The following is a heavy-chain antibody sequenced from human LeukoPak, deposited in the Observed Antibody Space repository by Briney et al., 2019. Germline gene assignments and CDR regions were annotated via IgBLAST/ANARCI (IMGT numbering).Heavy chain of an antibody. J-gene: IGHJ4*02. CDR1: GLTFSSYA. CDR3: ARPTPSFSSGWYNPYFDY. Sequence: PGRSLRLSCAASGLTFSSYAMHWVRQAPGKGLDWVAVISYDGDNKYYADSVKGRFTISRDNSKNTLYLQMNSLRAEDTAVYYCARPTPSFSSGWYNPYFDYWGQGTLVTVSS. V-gene: IGHV3-30*04. D-gene: IGHD6-19*01. CDR2: ISYDGDNK.